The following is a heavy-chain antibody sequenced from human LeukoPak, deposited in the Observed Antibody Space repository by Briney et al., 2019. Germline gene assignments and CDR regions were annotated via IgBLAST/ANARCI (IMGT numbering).Heavy chain of an antibody. Sequence: GGSLRLSCAASGLTFSSYEMNWVRQAPGKGLEWVSYISSSGSTIYYADSVKGRFTISRDNAKNSLYLQMNSLRAEDTALYYCAKGMWGAMTGTRGGAFDIWGQGTMVTVSS. V-gene: IGHV3-48*03. CDR1: GLTFSSYE. J-gene: IGHJ3*02. CDR3: AKGMWGAMTGTRGGAFDI. CDR2: ISSSGSTI. D-gene: IGHD1-20*01.